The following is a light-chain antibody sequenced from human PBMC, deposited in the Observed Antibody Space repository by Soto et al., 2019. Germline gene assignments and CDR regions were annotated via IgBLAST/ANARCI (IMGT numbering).Light chain of an antibody. Sequence: EIVLTQSPGTLSLSPGERATLSCRASQTGRTKYIAWYQQKPGQAPRLLMYASSNRATGIPDRFSGSGSGTDFTLTISRLEPEDFAVYYCQNDGHSWPFGQGTKVEIK. CDR1: QTGRTKY. V-gene: IGKV3-20*01. CDR2: ASS. J-gene: IGKJ1*01. CDR3: QNDGHSWP.